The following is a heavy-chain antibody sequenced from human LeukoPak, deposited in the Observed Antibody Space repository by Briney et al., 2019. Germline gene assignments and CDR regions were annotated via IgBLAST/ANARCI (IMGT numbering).Heavy chain of an antibody. D-gene: IGHD5-12*01. J-gene: IGHJ4*02. CDR1: GGTFSSYA. CDR2: INPNSGGT. Sequence: ASVKVSCKASGGTFSSYAISWVRQAPGQGLEWMGWINPNSGGTNYAQKFQGRVTMTRDTSISTAYMELSRLRSDDTAVYYCAVYSGYDFFDYWGQGTLVTVSS. V-gene: IGHV1-2*02. CDR3: AVYSGYDFFDY.